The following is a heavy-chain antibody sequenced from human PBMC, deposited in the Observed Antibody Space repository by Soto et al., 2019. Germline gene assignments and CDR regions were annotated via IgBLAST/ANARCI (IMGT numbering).Heavy chain of an antibody. CDR2: INHSGST. V-gene: IGHV4-34*01. CDR3: ARRVWSTYYYSMDV. CDR1: GGSFSGYY. J-gene: IGHJ6*03. D-gene: IGHD2-8*02. Sequence: SETLSLTCAVYGGSFSGYYWSWIRQPPGKGLEWIGEINHSGSTNYNPSLKSRVTISVDTSKNQFSLKLSSVTAADTAVYYCARRVWSTYYYSMDVWGKGTAVTVSS.